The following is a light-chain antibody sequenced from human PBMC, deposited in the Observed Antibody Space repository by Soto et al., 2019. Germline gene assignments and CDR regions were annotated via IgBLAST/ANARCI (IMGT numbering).Light chain of an antibody. J-gene: IGLJ2*01. Sequence: QSALAQPASVSGSPGQSITISCAGTNRDVGGYNYVSWYQQYPGKAPKLIIYEVTYRPSGVSNRLSGSKSGNTASLTISGLQAEDEADYYCSSYSSSSALDVIFGGGTKLTVL. CDR3: SSYSSSSALDVI. CDR1: NRDVGGYNY. V-gene: IGLV2-14*01. CDR2: EVT.